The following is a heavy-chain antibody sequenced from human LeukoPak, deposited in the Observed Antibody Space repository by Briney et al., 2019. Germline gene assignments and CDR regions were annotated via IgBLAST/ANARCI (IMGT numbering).Heavy chain of an antibody. Sequence: SGTLSLTCAVSGGSISSSNWWSWVRQPPGKGLEWIGEIYHSGSTKYNRSLKSRVTISVDKSKNQISLKLSSVAAADTALYYFARGSGSPDSWGKGTLVTVSS. D-gene: IGHD1-26*01. V-gene: IGHV4-4*02. CDR2: IYHSGST. CDR3: ARGSGSPDS. J-gene: IGHJ4*02. CDR1: GGSISSSNW.